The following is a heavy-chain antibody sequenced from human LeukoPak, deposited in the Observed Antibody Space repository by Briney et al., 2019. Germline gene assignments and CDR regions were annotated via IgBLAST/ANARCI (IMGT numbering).Heavy chain of an antibody. CDR2: ISSSSSTI. Sequence: GGSLRLSCAASGFAFNNYAMSWVRQAPGKGLEWVSYISSSSSTIYYADSVKGRFTISRDNAKNSLYLQMNSLRDEDTAVYYCATLLEAYCGGDCRHAHYWGQGTLVTVSS. D-gene: IGHD2-21*02. CDR3: ATLLEAYCGGDCRHAHY. CDR1: GFAFNNYA. V-gene: IGHV3-48*02. J-gene: IGHJ4*02.